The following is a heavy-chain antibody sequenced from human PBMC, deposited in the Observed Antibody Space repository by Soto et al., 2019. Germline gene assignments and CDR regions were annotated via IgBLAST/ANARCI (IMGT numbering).Heavy chain of an antibody. V-gene: IGHV4-28*01. CDR2: IYYSGST. Sequence: SETLSLTCAVSGYSISSSNWWGWIRQPPGKGLEWIGYIYYSGSTYYNPSLKSRVTMSVDTSKNQFSLKLSSVTAVDTAVYYCARSPITIFGVVKDWGQGTLVPVSS. CDR1: GYSISSSNW. D-gene: IGHD3-3*01. J-gene: IGHJ4*02. CDR3: ARSPITIFGVVKD.